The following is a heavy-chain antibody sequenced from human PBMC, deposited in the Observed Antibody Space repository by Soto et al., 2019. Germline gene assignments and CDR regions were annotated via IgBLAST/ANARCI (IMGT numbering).Heavy chain of an antibody. Sequence: EVQLVESGGGLIQPGGSLRLSCAASGFIVSSNYMSWVRQAPGKGLEWVSVINSGGSTYYADSVKGRFTISRDNSKNTLYLQLNSLRAEDTAVYYCARGGDYSNSEGYYYYGMDVWCQGSTVTVSS. J-gene: IGHJ6*02. V-gene: IGHV3-53*01. CDR3: ARGGDYSNSEGYYYYGMDV. CDR2: INSGGST. D-gene: IGHD4-4*01. CDR1: GFIVSSNY.